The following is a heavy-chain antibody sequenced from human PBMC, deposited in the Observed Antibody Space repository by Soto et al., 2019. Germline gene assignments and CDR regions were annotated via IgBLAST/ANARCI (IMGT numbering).Heavy chain of an antibody. Sequence: QLGGSLRLSCAASGFTFRSYAMTWVRQAPGKGLEWVSRIIGSGGTTDYADSVKGRFTISRDNFKNILYLQMNSLRAEDTAIYYCAAPRRSTGWYFDLWGRGTLVTVSS. CDR2: IIGSGGTT. V-gene: IGHV3-23*01. CDR1: GFTFRSYA. D-gene: IGHD2-2*01. CDR3: AAPRRSTGWYFDL. J-gene: IGHJ2*01.